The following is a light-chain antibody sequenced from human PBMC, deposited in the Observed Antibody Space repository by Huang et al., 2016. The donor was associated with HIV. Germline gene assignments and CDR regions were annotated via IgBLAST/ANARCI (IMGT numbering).Light chain of an antibody. V-gene: IGKV1-27*01. CDR1: QDISIY. CDR3: QQYNSAPGT. J-gene: IGKJ2*01. Sequence: DIQMTQSPSSLSASVRDRVTITCRASQDISIYLAWYQQKPGKIPKLLIYTASTVQSGVPSRFNGSGSGTDFTLTISSLQPEDVATYYCQQYNSAPGTFGQGTKLEIK. CDR2: TAS.